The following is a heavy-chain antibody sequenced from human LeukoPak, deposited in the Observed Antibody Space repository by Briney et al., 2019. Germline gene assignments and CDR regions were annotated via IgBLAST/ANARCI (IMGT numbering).Heavy chain of an antibody. CDR2: INHSGST. CDR3: ARGLVYYYYYMDV. J-gene: IGHJ6*03. D-gene: IGHD2-15*01. Sequence: SETLSLTCAVYGGSFSGYYWSWIRQPPGKGLEWIGEINHSGSTNYNPSLKSRVTISVDTSKNQFSLKLSSVTAADTAVYYCARGLVYYYYYMDVWGKGTTVTVSS. V-gene: IGHV4-34*01. CDR1: GGSFSGYY.